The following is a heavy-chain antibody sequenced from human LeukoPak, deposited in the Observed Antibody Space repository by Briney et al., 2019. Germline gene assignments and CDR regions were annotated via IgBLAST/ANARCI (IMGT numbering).Heavy chain of an antibody. J-gene: IGHJ4*02. V-gene: IGHV3-30*18. Sequence: GGSLRLSCAASGFTVSSNYMSWVRQAPGKGLEWVAVISYDGSNKYYADSVKGRFTISRDNSKNTLYLQMNSLRAEDTAVYYCAKLSVGATRGDYFDYWGQGTLVTVSS. CDR1: GFTVSSNY. CDR2: ISYDGSNK. D-gene: IGHD1-26*01. CDR3: AKLSVGATRGDYFDY.